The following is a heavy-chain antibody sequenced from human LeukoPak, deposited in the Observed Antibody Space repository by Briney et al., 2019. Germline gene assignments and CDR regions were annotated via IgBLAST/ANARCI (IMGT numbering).Heavy chain of an antibody. CDR3: ANVFDSSAEYSSSWLFDY. D-gene: IGHD6-13*01. CDR1: GFTFSSYA. CDR2: ISGSGGST. Sequence: GGTLRLSCAASGFTFSSYAMSWVRQAPGKGLEWVSAISGSGGSTYYADSVKGRFTISRDNSKNTLYLQMNSLRAEDTAVYYCANVFDSSAEYSSSWLFDYWGQGTLVTVSS. V-gene: IGHV3-23*01. J-gene: IGHJ4*02.